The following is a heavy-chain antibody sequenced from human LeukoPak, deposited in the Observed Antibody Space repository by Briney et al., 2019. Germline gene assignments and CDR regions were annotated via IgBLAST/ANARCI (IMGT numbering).Heavy chain of an antibody. CDR1: GFTFSSYG. V-gene: IGHV3-30*03. D-gene: IGHD2-15*01. Sequence: GRSLRLSCAASGFTFSSYGMHWVRQAPGKGLEWVAVISYDGSNKYYADSVKGRFTISRDNSKNTLYLQMNSLRAEDTAVYYCARGPVVAATRSGAFDIWGQGTMVTVSS. CDR2: ISYDGSNK. J-gene: IGHJ3*02. CDR3: ARGPVVAATRSGAFDI.